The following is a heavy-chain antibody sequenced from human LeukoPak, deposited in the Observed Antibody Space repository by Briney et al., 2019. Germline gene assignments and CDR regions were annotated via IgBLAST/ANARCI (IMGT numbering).Heavy chain of an antibody. CDR3: ARQSHAFDNWFDS. J-gene: IGHJ5*01. V-gene: IGHV4-39*01. Sequence: PSETLSLTCTVSDGSINRGSYYWGRIRQPPGRGVGWFANIHYSGITYYNPSLKSRDTISLDTSKNQFSLKLTSVTAADTAFYGCARQSHAFDNWFDSRGQGALVTVSS. CDR1: DGSINRGSYY. CDR2: IHYSGIT. D-gene: IGHD3-10*01.